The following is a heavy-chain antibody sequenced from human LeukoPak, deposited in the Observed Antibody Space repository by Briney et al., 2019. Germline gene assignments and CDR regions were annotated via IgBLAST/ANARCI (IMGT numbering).Heavy chain of an antibody. CDR1: GYTFTGYY. Sequence: ASVKVSCKASGYTFTGYYMHWVRRAPGQGPEWMGWINPNSGGTNYAQKFQGRVTMTRDTSISTAYMELSRLRSDDTAVYYCARQVVPAAIFDYWGQGTLVTVSS. V-gene: IGHV1-2*02. CDR2: INPNSGGT. CDR3: ARQVVPAAIFDY. D-gene: IGHD2-2*01. J-gene: IGHJ4*02.